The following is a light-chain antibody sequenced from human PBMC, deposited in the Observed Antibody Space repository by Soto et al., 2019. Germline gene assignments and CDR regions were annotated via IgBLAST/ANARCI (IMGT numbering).Light chain of an antibody. Sequence: EIVLTQSPATLSLSPGERATLSCRASQSVSSYLAWYQQKPGQAPRLLIYDASNRATGIPARFNGSGSGTDFTLTIISLEPEDSAVYYCQQRSNLPPTFQQATNLDIK. J-gene: IGKJ2*01. CDR1: QSVSSY. CDR2: DAS. V-gene: IGKV3-11*01. CDR3: QQRSNLPPT.